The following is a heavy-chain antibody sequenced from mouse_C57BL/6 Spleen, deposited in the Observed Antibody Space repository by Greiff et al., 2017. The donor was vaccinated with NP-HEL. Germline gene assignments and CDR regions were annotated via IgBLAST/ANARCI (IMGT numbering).Heavy chain of an antibody. CDR3: ARITTVVADWYFDV. D-gene: IGHD1-1*01. Sequence: EVMLVESGGGLVKPGGSLKLSCAASGFTFSDYGMHWVRQAPEKGLEWVAYISSGSSTIYYADTVKGRFTISRDNAKNTLFLQMTSLRSEDTAMYYCARITTVVADWYFDVWGTGTTVTVSS. CDR2: ISSGSSTI. V-gene: IGHV5-17*01. CDR1: GFTFSDYG. J-gene: IGHJ1*03.